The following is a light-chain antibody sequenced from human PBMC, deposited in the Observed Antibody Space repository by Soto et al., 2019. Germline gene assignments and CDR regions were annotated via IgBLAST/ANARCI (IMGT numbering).Light chain of an antibody. J-gene: IGLJ2*01. V-gene: IGLV1-44*01. CDR1: GSSIGTNT. CDR3: AAWDGSLNNVL. CDR2: GNN. Sequence: QSALTQPPSASGTPGQRVTISCSESGSSIGTNTVNWYRQLPGTAPKLLIYGNNQRPSGVPDRFSGSKSGTSASLAISGLQSEDEAEYYCAAWDGSLNNVLFGGGTKVTVL.